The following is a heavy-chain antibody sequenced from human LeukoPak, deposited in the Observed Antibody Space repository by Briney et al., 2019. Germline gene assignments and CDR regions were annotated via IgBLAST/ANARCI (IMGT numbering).Heavy chain of an antibody. CDR3: ARAYSYGTPGFYYYGMDV. D-gene: IGHD5-18*01. V-gene: IGHV4-59*08. CDR2: IYYSGST. CDR1: GGSISSYY. J-gene: IGHJ6*02. Sequence: PSETLSLTCTVSGGSISSYYWSWIRQPPGKGLDWIGYIYYSGSTDYNPSLKSRVTISVDTSKNQFSLKLSSVTAADTAVYYRARAYSYGTPGFYYYGMDVWGQGTTVTVSS.